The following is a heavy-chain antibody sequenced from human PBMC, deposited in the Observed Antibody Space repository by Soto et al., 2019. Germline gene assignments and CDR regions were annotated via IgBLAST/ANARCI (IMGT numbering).Heavy chain of an antibody. Sequence: GASVKVSCKASGYTFTSYGISWVRQAPGQGLEWMGWISAYNGNTNYAQKLQGRVTMTTDTSTGTAYMELRSLRSDDTAVYYCAREKSYDSSGYYAAYDFDYWGQGTRVTVSS. V-gene: IGHV1-18*01. J-gene: IGHJ4*02. D-gene: IGHD3-22*01. CDR1: GYTFTSYG. CDR2: ISAYNGNT. CDR3: AREKSYDSSGYYAAYDFDY.